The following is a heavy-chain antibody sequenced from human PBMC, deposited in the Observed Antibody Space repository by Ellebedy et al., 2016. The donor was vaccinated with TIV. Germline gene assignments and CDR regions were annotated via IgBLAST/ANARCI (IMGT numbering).Heavy chain of an antibody. CDR3: RAVRDHFGELLFTLDYYYYYMDV. V-gene: IGHV3-15*01. J-gene: IGHJ6*03. Sequence: PGGSLRLSCAASGFTFSNAWMSWVRQAPGKGLEWVGRIKSKTDGGTTDYAAPVKGRFTISRDDSKNTLYLQMNSLKTEDTAVYYCRAVRDHFGELLFTLDYYYYYMDVWGKGTTVTVSS. CDR2: IKSKTDGGTT. CDR1: GFTFSNAW. D-gene: IGHD3-10*01.